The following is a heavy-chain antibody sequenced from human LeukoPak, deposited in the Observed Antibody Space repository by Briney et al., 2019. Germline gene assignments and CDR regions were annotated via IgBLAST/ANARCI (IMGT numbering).Heavy chain of an antibody. V-gene: IGHV3-30*03. CDR2: ISYDGSNK. Sequence: PGRSLRLSCAASGFTFSSYGMHWVRQAPGKGLEWVAVISYDGSNKYYADSVKGRFTISRDNSKNTLYLQMNSLRAEDTAVYYCARDLVLFAVVPAAILYWGQGTLVTVSS. CDR1: GFTFSSYG. J-gene: IGHJ4*02. CDR3: ARDLVLFAVVPAAILY. D-gene: IGHD2-2*02.